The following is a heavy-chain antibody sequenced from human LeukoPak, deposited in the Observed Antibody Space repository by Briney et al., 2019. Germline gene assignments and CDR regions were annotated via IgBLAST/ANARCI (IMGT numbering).Heavy chain of an antibody. V-gene: IGHV3-7*01. CDR3: ARVQWLAPQYYDY. CDR1: GFTFSSYW. Sequence: PGGSLRLSCAASGFTFSSYWMSWVRQAPGKGLEWVANIKQDGSEKYYVDSVKGRFTISRDNAKNSLYLQMNSLRAEDTAVYYCARVQWLAPQYYDYWGQGTLVTVSS. CDR2: IKQDGSEK. D-gene: IGHD6-19*01. J-gene: IGHJ4*02.